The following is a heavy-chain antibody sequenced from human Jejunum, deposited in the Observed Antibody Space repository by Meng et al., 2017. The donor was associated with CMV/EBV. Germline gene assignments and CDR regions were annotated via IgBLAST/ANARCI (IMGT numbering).Heavy chain of an antibody. CDR3: AREATWGSYPFDY. V-gene: IGHV7-4-1*02. Sequence: CKASGYTFTHYPVNWVRQAPGPGLEWLGWVNTNTGNPTYGQDFKGRFVFSLDTSVSTAYLQISSLEPDDTAIYYCAREATWGSYPFDYWGQGTLVTVSS. D-gene: IGHD3-16*01. J-gene: IGHJ4*02. CDR2: VNTNTGNP. CDR1: GYTFTHYP.